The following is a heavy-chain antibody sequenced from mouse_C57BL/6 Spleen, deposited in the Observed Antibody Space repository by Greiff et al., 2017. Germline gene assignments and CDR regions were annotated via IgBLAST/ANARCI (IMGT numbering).Heavy chain of an antibody. V-gene: IGHV3-5*01. CDR2: IYYSGTI. CDR3: ARVYSNYDTFDY. D-gene: IGHD2-5*01. J-gene: IGHJ2*01. Sequence: VQLKQSGPGLVKPSQTVFLTCTVTGISITTGNYRWSWIRQFPGNKLEWIGYIYYSGTITYNPSLTSRTTITRDTPKNQFFLEMNSLTAEDTATYYCARVYSNYDTFDYWGQGTTLTVSS. CDR1: GISITTGNYR.